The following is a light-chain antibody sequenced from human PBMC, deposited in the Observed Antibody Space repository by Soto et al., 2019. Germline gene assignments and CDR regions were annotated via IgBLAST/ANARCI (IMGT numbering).Light chain of an antibody. CDR1: QGISSH. CDR3: QQYNSYSPT. CDR2: DAS. Sequence: DIQVTHSLSTLSSSVVNRVTIICRASQGISSHLAWYQQKPGKAPKLLIYDASTLQSEAPSRFSGSGSGTDFTLTISSLQPDDFATYYCQQYNSYSPTFGQGTKVDIK. J-gene: IGKJ1*01. V-gene: IGKV1-5*02.